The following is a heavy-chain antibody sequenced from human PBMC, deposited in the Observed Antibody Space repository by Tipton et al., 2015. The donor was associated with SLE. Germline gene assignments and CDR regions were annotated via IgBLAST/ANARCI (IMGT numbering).Heavy chain of an antibody. CDR2: INYSGST. CDR1: GYSISSGYY. CDR3: AREWGDAFDI. J-gene: IGHJ3*02. D-gene: IGHD3-16*01. V-gene: IGHV4-38-2*02. Sequence: TLSLTCAVSGYSISSGYYWSWIRQPPGKGLEWIGEINYSGSTYYNPSLKSRVTISVDTSKNQFSLKLSSVTAADTAVYYCAREWGDAFDIWGQGTMVTVSS.